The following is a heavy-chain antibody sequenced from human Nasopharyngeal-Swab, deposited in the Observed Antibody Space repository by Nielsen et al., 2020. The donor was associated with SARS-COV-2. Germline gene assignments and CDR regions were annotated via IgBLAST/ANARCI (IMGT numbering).Heavy chain of an antibody. CDR2: ISSSSSTS. D-gene: IGHD1-26*01. J-gene: IGHJ4*02. CDR3: ARDVAMVGATLEN. V-gene: IGHV3-48*02. Sequence: GGSLRLSCAASEFTMSRNGMHWVRQAPGKGLEWVAYISSSSSTSYYADSVKGRFTISRDNPKNSLYLQMNSLRDEDTALYYCARDVAMVGATLENWGQGTLVTVSS. CDR1: EFTMSRNG.